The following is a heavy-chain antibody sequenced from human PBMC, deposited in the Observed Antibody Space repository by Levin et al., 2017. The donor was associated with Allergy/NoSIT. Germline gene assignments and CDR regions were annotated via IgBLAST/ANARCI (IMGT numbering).Heavy chain of an antibody. D-gene: IGHD3-10*01. CDR2: IIPIFGTA. Sequence: ASVKVSCKASGGTFSSYAISWVRQAPGQGLEWMGGIIPIFGTANYAQKFQGRVTITADESTSTAYMELSSLRSEDTAVYYCARDVTMVRGVISYYYGMDVWGQGTTVTVSS. CDR1: GGTFSSYA. V-gene: IGHV1-69*13. CDR3: ARDVTMVRGVISYYYGMDV. J-gene: IGHJ6*02.